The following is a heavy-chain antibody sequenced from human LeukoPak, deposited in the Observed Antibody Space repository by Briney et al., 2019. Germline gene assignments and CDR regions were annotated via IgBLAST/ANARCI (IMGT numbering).Heavy chain of an antibody. J-gene: IGHJ4*02. CDR2: ISSNGGST. CDR3: ARDSLAYSSSSGFDY. V-gene: IGHV3-64*01. CDR1: GFTFSSYA. Sequence: HPGGSLRLSCAASGFTFSSYAMHWVRQAPGKGLEYVSAISSNGGSTYYANSVKGRFTISRDNSKNTLYLQMGSLRAEDMAVYYCARDSLAYSSSSGFDYWGQGTLVTVSS. D-gene: IGHD6-6*01.